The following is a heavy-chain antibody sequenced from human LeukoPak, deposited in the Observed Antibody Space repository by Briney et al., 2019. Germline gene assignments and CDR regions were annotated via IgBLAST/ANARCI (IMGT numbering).Heavy chain of an antibody. D-gene: IGHD1-1*01. Sequence: GGSLRLSCAASGFTFRSYAMSWVRQAPGKGLEWVSAISGSGGSTYYADSVMGRFTISRDNSKNTLYLQMNSLRAEDTAVYYCAESPGISLEEYFQHWGQGTLVTVSS. CDR3: AESPGISLEEYFQH. V-gene: IGHV3-23*01. J-gene: IGHJ1*01. CDR1: GFTFRSYA. CDR2: ISGSGGST.